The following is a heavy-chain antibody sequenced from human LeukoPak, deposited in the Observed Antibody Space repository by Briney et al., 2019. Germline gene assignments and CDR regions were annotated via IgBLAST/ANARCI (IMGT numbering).Heavy chain of an antibody. Sequence: ASVKVSCKASGGTFSSYAISWVRQAPGQGLEWMGIINPSGGSTSYAQKFQGRVTMTRDTSTSTVYMELSSLRSEDTAVYYCARGNELPARPTELAYRGQGTLVTVSS. CDR1: GGTFSSYA. CDR3: ARGNELPARPTELAY. J-gene: IGHJ4*02. D-gene: IGHD6-6*01. CDR2: INPSGGST. V-gene: IGHV1-46*01.